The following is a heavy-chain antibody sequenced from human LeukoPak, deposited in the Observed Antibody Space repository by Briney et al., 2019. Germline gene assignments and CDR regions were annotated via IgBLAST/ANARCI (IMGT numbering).Heavy chain of an antibody. CDR1: GFTFSSYG. J-gene: IGHJ4*02. V-gene: IGHV3-30*03. CDR2: ISYDGSNK. Sequence: GRSLRLSCAASGFTFSSYGMHWVRQAPGKGLEWVAVISYDGSNKYYADSVKGRFTISRDNSKNTLYLQMNSLRAEDTAVYYCARESGSYAYYFDYWGQGTLVTVSS. CDR3: ARESGSYAYYFDY. D-gene: IGHD1-26*01.